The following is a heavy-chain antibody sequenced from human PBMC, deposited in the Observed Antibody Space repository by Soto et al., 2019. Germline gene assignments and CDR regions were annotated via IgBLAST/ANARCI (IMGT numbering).Heavy chain of an antibody. D-gene: IGHD5-18*01. CDR2: IIPIFGTA. J-gene: IGHJ4*02. CDR3: ARDLMVKGNLDY. Sequence: GASVKVSCKASGYSFTSNAITWVREAPGQGLEWMGGIIPIFGTANYAQKFQGRVTITADESTSTAYMELSSLRSEDTAVYYCARDLMVKGNLDYWGQGTLVTVSS. CDR1: GYSFTSNA. V-gene: IGHV1-69*13.